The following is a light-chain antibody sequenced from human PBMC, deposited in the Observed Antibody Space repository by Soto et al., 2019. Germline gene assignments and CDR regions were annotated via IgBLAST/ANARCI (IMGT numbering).Light chain of an antibody. CDR3: LQDYNYPRT. J-gene: IGKJ2*02. V-gene: IGKV1-6*01. CDR2: AAS. CDR1: QAIRSD. Sequence: ALQMTQSPSSLSASVGDRVTITCRASQAIRSDLSWYQQKPGKAPQLLISAASTLQSGVSSRFSGSGSGTDFTLTISSLQPEDVATYYCLQDYNYPRTFGQGTKVEV.